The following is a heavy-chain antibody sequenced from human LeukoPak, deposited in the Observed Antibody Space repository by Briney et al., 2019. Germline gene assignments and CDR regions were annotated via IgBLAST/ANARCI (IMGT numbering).Heavy chain of an antibody. Sequence: GESLKISCKGSGYSFTSYWIGWVRQMPGKGLEWMGIIYPGDSDTRYSPSFQGQVTISADKSISTAYLQWSSLKASDTAMYYCARPTYYYDSSGYRYYYGMDVWGQGTTATVSS. J-gene: IGHJ6*02. V-gene: IGHV5-51*01. D-gene: IGHD3-22*01. CDR3: ARPTYYYDSSGYRYYYGMDV. CDR1: GYSFTSYW. CDR2: IYPGDSDT.